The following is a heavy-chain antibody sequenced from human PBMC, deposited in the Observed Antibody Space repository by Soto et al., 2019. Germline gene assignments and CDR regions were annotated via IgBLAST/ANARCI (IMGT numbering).Heavy chain of an antibody. CDR2: IYYSGST. CDR3: ARDSRYRPMYYDFWSGYPGAPHYYYYGMDV. Sequence: KTSETLSLTCTVSGGSISSGGYYWSWIRQHPGKGLEWIGYIYYSGSTYYNPSLKSRVTISVDTSKNQFSLKLSSVTAADTAVYYCARDSRYRPMYYDFWSGYPGAPHYYYYGMDVWGQGTTVTVSS. J-gene: IGHJ6*02. CDR1: GGSISSGGYY. V-gene: IGHV4-31*03. D-gene: IGHD3-3*01.